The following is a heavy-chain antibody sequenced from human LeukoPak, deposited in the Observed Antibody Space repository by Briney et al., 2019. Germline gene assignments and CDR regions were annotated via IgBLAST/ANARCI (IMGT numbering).Heavy chain of an antibody. CDR1: GFTFSIYG. V-gene: IGHV3-30*18. J-gene: IGHJ4*02. CDR2: MSYDGTIE. Sequence: GGSLRLSCEASGFTFSIYGMHWVRQAPGKGPEWVAAMSYDGTIEYYADSVKGRFTISRDNSRKTLSLSLKRLTIEDTAVYSCAKDPGYSSSWSFDYWGQGTLVTVSS. D-gene: IGHD6-13*01. CDR3: AKDPGYSSSWSFDY.